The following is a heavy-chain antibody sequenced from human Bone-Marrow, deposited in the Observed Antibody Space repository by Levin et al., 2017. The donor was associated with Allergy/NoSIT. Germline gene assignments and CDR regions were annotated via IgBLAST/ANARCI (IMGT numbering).Heavy chain of an antibody. J-gene: IGHJ6*03. CDR1: GGTFSKYA. D-gene: IGHD6-19*01. V-gene: IGHV1-69*01. CDR2: IIPIFGTT. Sequence: KISCKASGGTFSKYAISWVRQAPGQGLEWMGGIIPIFGTTNYAQKFQGRVTITADEFTSTGYMELSSLRSEDTAVYFCARGSGSDRYYNSFYMDVWGKGTTVTVSS. CDR3: ARGSGSDRYYNSFYMDV.